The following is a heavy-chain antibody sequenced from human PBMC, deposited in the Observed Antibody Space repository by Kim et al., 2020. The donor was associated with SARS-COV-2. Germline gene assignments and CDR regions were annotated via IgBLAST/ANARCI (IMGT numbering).Heavy chain of an antibody. D-gene: IGHD3-22*01. Sequence: GGSLRLSCSASGFTFSSYAMHWVRQAPGKGLEYVSAISSNGGSTYYADSVKGRFTISRDNSKNTLYLQMSSMRAEDTAVYYCVKCDDSSGYIYYYYVMAVCGQKTTVTASS. CDR2: ISSNGGST. CDR1: GFTFSSYA. V-gene: IGHV3-64D*06. CDR3: VKCDDSSGYIYYYYVMAV. J-gene: IGHJ6*02.